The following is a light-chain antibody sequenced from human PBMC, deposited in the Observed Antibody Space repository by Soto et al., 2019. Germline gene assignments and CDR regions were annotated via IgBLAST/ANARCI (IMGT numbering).Light chain of an antibody. J-gene: IGLJ1*01. CDR2: DVT. CDR1: SSDFNNYDR. CDR3: CSYAGSYTHV. Sequence: QSALTQPPSVSGSPGQSVTISCTGTSSDFNNYDRVSWYQRPPGTGPKLIIYDVTKRPSGVPHPFSGSKSGNTASLTISGLQAEDEADYYCCSYAGSYTHVFGTGTKVTVL. V-gene: IGLV2-11*01.